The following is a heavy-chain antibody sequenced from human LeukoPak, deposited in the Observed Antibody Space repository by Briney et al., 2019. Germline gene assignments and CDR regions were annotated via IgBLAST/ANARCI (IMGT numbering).Heavy chain of an antibody. Sequence: GASVKVSCKASGGTFSSYAISWVRQAPGQGLEWMGGIIPIFGTANYAQKFQGRVTITTDESTSTAYMELSSLRSEDTAVYYCAREGPVGATIGYYYYMDVWGKGTTVTVSS. V-gene: IGHV1-69*05. J-gene: IGHJ6*03. CDR3: AREGPVGATIGYYYYMDV. CDR1: GGTFSSYA. CDR2: IIPIFGTA. D-gene: IGHD1-26*01.